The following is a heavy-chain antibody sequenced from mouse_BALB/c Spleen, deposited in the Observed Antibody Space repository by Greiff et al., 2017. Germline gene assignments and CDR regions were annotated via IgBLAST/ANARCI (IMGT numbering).Heavy chain of an antibody. CDR3: ARGHDYDGIAY. V-gene: IGHV5-6*01. Sequence: EVQVVESGGDLVKPGGSLKLSCAASGFTFSSYGMSWVRQTPDKRLEWVATISSGGSYTYYPDSVKGRFTISRDNARNILYLQMSSLRSEDTAMYYCARGHDYDGIAYWGQGTLVTVSA. CDR1: GFTFSSYG. CDR2: ISSGGSYT. J-gene: IGHJ3*01. D-gene: IGHD2-4*01.